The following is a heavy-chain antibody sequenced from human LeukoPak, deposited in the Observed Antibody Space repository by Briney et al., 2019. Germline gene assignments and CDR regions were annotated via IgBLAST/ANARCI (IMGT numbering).Heavy chain of an antibody. V-gene: IGHV4-34*01. D-gene: IGHD3-10*01. CDR2: INHSGST. Sequence: SETLSLTCAVYGGSFSDYSWSWLRQTPEKGLEWIGEINHSGSTNYNPSLKSRVIMSVDTSKNQFSVKLRSVTAADTAVYYCAKSDCASDGCKLLNYWGQGTLVTASS. J-gene: IGHJ4*02. CDR1: GGSFSDYS. CDR3: AKSDCASDGCKLLNY.